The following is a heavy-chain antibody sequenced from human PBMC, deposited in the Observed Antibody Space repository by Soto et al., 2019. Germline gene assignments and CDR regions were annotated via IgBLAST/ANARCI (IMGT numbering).Heavy chain of an antibody. CDR2: ISAYNGNT. V-gene: IGHV1-18*01. J-gene: IGHJ6*02. CDR1: GYTFTNYG. D-gene: IGHD3-22*01. CDR3: ASHYDSSGLRGKYGMDV. Sequence: QVQLVQSGAEVKKPGASVKVSCKASGYTFTNYGISWVRQAPGQGLEWMGWISAYNGNTNYAQKLQGRVTMTTDTYTSTAYMELRSLRSDDTAMYYCASHYDSSGLRGKYGMDVWGQGTTVTVSS.